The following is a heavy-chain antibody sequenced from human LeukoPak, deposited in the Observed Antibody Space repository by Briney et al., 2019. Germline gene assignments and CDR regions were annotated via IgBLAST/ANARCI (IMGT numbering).Heavy chain of an antibody. V-gene: IGHV3-11*04. CDR2: ISRGGSSK. J-gene: IGHJ4*02. Sequence: PGGSLRLSCAASGFTFSDYYMSWIRQAPGKGLEWVSSISRGGSSKYSADSVKGRFTISRDNSKNTLYLQMNSLRAEDTAVYYCARGWSPSITMVRGVNYFDYWGQGTLVTVSS. CDR1: GFTFSDYY. CDR3: ARGWSPSITMVRGVNYFDY. D-gene: IGHD3-10*01.